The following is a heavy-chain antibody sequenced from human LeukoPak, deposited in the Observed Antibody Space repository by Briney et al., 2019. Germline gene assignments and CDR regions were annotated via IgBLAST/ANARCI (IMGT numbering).Heavy chain of an antibody. CDR3: ANFPRYCSGASCSGMDV. D-gene: IGHD2-15*01. V-gene: IGHV4-38-2*01. CDR1: GYLLSNGYY. J-gene: IGHJ6*04. Sequence: SETLSLTCAVSGYLLSNGYYWGWVRLPPGKGLEWIGSIHHSGIIHYNPSLKSGLTISVDTVKNEFSMNLNSVTAADTAVYYCANFPRYCSGASCSGMDVWGKGTTVIVSS. CDR2: IHHSGII.